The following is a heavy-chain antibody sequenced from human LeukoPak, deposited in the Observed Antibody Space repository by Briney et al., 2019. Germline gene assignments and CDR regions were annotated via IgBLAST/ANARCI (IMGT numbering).Heavy chain of an antibody. CDR3: ARGKYYFDY. CDR2: INHSGST. V-gene: IGHV4-34*01. CDR1: GGSFSGYY. J-gene: IGHJ4*02. Sequence: PSETLSLTCAVYGGSFSGYYWSWIRQPPGKGLEWIGEINHSGSTNYNPSLKSRVTISVDTSKNQFSLKLSSVTAADTAVYYCARGKYYFDYWGQGALVTVSS.